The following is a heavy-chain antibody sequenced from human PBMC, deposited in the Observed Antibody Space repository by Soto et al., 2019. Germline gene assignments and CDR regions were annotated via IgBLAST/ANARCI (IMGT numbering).Heavy chain of an antibody. J-gene: IGHJ4*02. D-gene: IGHD2-2*01. CDR1: GGCIGSGGYW. V-gene: IGHV4-31*03. Sequence: QVQLQESGPGLMQPSQTLSLTCTVSGGCIGSGGYWWRWIRQHPGRGLEWIGFVSYTGNTQYNPSLKSRVNISVDTSTKQFSLKLSSVTAADTAVYYCARGTLVWGQGTLVTVSS. CDR3: ARGTLV. CDR2: VSYTGNT.